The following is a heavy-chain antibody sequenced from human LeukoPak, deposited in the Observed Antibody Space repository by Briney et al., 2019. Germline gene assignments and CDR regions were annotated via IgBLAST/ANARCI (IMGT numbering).Heavy chain of an antibody. D-gene: IGHD3-22*01. Sequence: ASVKVSCKASGYTFTGYYMHWVRQAPGQGLEWMGWINPNSGGTNYAQKFQGRVTMTRDTSISTAYMELSRLRSDDTAVYYRANSINYYDSSLDAFDIWGQGTMVTVSS. J-gene: IGHJ3*02. CDR2: INPNSGGT. CDR1: GYTFTGYY. CDR3: ANSINYYDSSLDAFDI. V-gene: IGHV1-2*02.